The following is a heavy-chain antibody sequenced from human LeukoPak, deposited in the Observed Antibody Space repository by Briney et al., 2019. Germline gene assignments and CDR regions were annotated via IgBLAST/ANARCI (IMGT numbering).Heavy chain of an antibody. Sequence: GGSLRLSCAASGFTVSRSYMTWVRQAPGKGLEWVSIIYAGGSIYYADSVKGRFTISRDNSKNTLYLQMNSLRAEDTAVYYCAIARSGDYGDYAFDYWGQGTLVTVSS. D-gene: IGHD4-17*01. J-gene: IGHJ4*02. V-gene: IGHV3-53*05. CDR1: GFTVSRSY. CDR2: IYAGGSI. CDR3: AIARSGDYGDYAFDY.